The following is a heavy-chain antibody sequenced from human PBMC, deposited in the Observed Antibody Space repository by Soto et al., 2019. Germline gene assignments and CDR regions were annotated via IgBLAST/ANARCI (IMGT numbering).Heavy chain of an antibody. V-gene: IGHV3-23*01. D-gene: IGHD6-13*01. CDR2: ISGSGGST. Sequence: EVQLLESGGGLVQPGGSLRLSCAASGFTFSSYAMSWVRQAPGKGLEWVAVISGSGGSTYYADSVKGRFTISRDNSKNTLYLQMNSLRSEDTAVYYCAKVRSSSWYEEFDYWGQGTLVTVSS. CDR3: AKVRSSSWYEEFDY. J-gene: IGHJ4*02. CDR1: GFTFSSYA.